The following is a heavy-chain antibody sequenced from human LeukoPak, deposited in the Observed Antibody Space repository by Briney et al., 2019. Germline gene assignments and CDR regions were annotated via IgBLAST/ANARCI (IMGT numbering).Heavy chain of an antibody. J-gene: IGHJ4*02. CDR2: VIPMFGTA. V-gene: IGHV1-69*01. CDR3: ARGRCSSTSCYSDY. CDR1: GGTFSSYA. D-gene: IGHD2-2*01. Sequence: SVKVSCKASGGTFSSYAISWVRQAPGQGLEWMGGVIPMFGTAKYAQKFQGRVTITADESTSTAYMELSSLRSEDTAVYYCARGRCSSTSCYSDYWGQGTLVTVSS.